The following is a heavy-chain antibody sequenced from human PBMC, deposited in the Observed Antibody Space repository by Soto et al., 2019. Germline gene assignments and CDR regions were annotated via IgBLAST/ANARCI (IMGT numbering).Heavy chain of an antibody. J-gene: IGHJ4*02. Sequence: EVQLVESGGGLVQPGGSLKLSCAASGFTFSGSAMHWVRQASGKGLEWVGRIRTKVNDYATSYAASVKGRFTISRDDSKITAYLQMNSLKTEDTAVYYCTRLNTYPDSSGYYYGFDYGGQGTLVTVSS. CDR1: GFTFSGSA. V-gene: IGHV3-73*02. D-gene: IGHD3-22*01. CDR2: IRTKVNDYAT. CDR3: TRLNTYPDSSGYYYGFDY.